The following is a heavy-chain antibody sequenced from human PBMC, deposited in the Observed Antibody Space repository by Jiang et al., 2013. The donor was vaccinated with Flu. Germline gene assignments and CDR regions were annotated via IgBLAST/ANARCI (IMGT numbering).Heavy chain of an antibody. CDR2: IIPIFGTA. D-gene: IGHD1-7*01. J-gene: IGHJ4*02. Sequence: SSVKVSCKASGGTFSSYAISWVRQAPGQGLEWMGGIIPIFGTANYAQKFQGRVTITADESTSTAYMELSSLRSEDTAVYYCATLLNYNWNYEYFDYWGQGTLVTVSS. CDR1: GGTFSSYA. V-gene: IGHV1-69*01. CDR3: ATLLNYNWNYEYFDY.